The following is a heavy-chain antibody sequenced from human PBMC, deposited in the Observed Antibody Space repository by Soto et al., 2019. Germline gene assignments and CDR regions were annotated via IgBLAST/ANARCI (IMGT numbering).Heavy chain of an antibody. D-gene: IGHD6-6*01. V-gene: IGHV3-7*01. J-gene: IGHJ4*02. CDR2: IKQDGSEK. CDR3: ARARSIAALLTFDY. CDR1: GFTFSSYW. Sequence: EVQLVESGGGLVQPGGSLRLSCAASGFTFSSYWMSWVRQAPGKGLEWVANIKQDGSEKYYVDSVKGRFTISRDNAKNALYLQMNSMRAEDTDVYYCARARSIAALLTFDYWGQGTLVTVSS.